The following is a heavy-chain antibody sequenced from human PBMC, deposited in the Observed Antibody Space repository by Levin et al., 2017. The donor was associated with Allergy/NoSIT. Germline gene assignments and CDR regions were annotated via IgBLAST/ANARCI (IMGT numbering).Heavy chain of an antibody. CDR2: IYHGGST. J-gene: IGHJ5*02. CDR3: ARVSPIDDYWSKYYEKLNWFDP. Sequence: SETLSLTCTVSGGSIISGDYYWSWIRQSPGKGLEWIGHIYHGGSTYYNPSLESRVTTSIDKSKNQFSLKLTSVTAADTAVYYCARVSPIDDYWSKYYEKLNWFDPWGQGTLVTVSS. CDR1: GGSIISGDYY. D-gene: IGHD3-3*01. V-gene: IGHV4-30-4*01.